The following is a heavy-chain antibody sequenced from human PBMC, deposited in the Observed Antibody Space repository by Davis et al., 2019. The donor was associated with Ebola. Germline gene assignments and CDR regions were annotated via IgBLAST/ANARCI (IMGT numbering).Heavy chain of an antibody. D-gene: IGHD3-10*01. V-gene: IGHV1-69*13. CDR1: GGTFSSYA. Sequence: SVQVSCKASGGTFSSYAISWVRQAPGQGLEWMGGIIPIFGTANYAQKFQGRVTLTADESTSTAYMELSSLRSEDTAVYYCARDRSTMVRGVIINGMDVWGQGTTVTVSS. CDR3: ARDRSTMVRGVIINGMDV. CDR2: IIPIFGTA. J-gene: IGHJ6*02.